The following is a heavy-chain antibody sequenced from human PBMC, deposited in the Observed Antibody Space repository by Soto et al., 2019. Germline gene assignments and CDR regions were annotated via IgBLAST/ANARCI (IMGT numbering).Heavy chain of an antibody. CDR2: IIPIFGTA. V-gene: IGHV1-69*06. J-gene: IGHJ6*02. Sequence: ASVKVSCKASGGTFSSYPISGVRQAPGQGLEWMGGIIPIFGTANYAQKFQGRVTITADKSTSTAYMELSSLRSEDTAVYYCARAVAFSYYGMDVWGQGTTVTVSS. D-gene: IGHD2-15*01. CDR1: GGTFSSYP. CDR3: ARAVAFSYYGMDV.